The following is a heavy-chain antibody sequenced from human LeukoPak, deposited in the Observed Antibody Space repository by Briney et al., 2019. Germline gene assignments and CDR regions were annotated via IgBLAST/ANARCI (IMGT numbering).Heavy chain of an antibody. Sequence: SETLSLTCTVSGGSISINNYYWGWIRQPPGKGLEWIGSIYYSGGTYCNPSLKSRVTISVDTSKNQFSLKLSSVTASDTAMYYCARLRSSSLYYYYGMDVWGQGTTVTVSS. CDR1: GGSISINNYY. CDR2: IYYSGGT. CDR3: ARLRSSSLYYYYGMDV. V-gene: IGHV4-39*01. D-gene: IGHD6-6*01. J-gene: IGHJ6*02.